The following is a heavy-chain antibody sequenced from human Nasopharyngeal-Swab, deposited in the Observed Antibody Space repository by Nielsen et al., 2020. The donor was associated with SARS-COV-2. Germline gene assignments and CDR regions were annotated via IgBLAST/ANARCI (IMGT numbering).Heavy chain of an antibody. V-gene: IGHV4-61*01. D-gene: IGHD3-10*01. J-gene: IGHJ6*02. CDR2: MYYSGST. CDR3: ARDIGAAALAPWRGYYGMDV. CDR1: GGSVSSGSYY. Sequence: SETLSLTCTVSGGSVSSGSYYWSWIRQPPGKGLEWIGYMYYSGSTNYNPSLKSRVTISVDTSKNQFSLKLSSVTAADTAVYYYARDIGAAALAPWRGYYGMDVWGQGTTVTVSS.